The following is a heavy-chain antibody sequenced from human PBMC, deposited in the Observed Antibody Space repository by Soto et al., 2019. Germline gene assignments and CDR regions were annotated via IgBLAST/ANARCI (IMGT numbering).Heavy chain of an antibody. CDR1: GYTFTSYG. CDR2: ISAYNGNT. V-gene: IGHV1-18*01. Sequence: ASVKVSCKASGYTFTSYGISWVRQAPGQGLEWMGWISAYNGNTNYAQKLQGRVTMTTDTSTSTAYMELRSLRSDDTAVYYCARGPRFLEWLLLDYYYYGMDVWGQGTTVTVSS. J-gene: IGHJ6*02. D-gene: IGHD3-3*01. CDR3: ARGPRFLEWLLLDYYYYGMDV.